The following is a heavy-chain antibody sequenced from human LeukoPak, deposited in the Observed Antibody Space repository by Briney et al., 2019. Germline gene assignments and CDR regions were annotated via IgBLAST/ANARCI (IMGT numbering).Heavy chain of an antibody. CDR3: ARPYCSGASCHDYFDY. Sequence: GASVKVSCKASGYTFTGYYMHWVRQVPGQGLEWMGWINPYTGGTNYAEKFQGRVTMTRDTSIGTAYMELRRLRSDDTAVYYCARPYCSGASCHDYFDYWGQGTLVTVSS. CDR1: GYTFTGYY. CDR2: INPYTGGT. D-gene: IGHD2-15*01. J-gene: IGHJ4*02. V-gene: IGHV1-2*02.